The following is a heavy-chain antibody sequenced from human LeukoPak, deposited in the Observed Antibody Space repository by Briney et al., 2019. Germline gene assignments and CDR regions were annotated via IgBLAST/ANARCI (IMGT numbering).Heavy chain of an antibody. D-gene: IGHD3-9*01. V-gene: IGHV5-10-1*01. CDR2: IDPSDSYT. Sequence: GESLKISCKGSGYSFTSYWISWVRQMPGKGLEWMGRIDPSDSYTNYSPSFQGHVTISADKSISTAYLQWSSLKASDTVMYYCATYDILTGAVDYWGQGTLVTVSS. CDR3: ATYDILTGAVDY. CDR1: GYSFTSYW. J-gene: IGHJ4*02.